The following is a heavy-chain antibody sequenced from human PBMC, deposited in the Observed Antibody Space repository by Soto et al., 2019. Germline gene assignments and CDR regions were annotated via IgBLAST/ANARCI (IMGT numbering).Heavy chain of an antibody. Sequence: GEALQISCKGSGYSFTSYWIDWVRQMPWKGLEWMGIIYPGDSETRYSPSFQGQVTISADKSISTAYLQWSSLKASDTAMYYCATLVHGVYPGTDYFGMDVCGQGSTVTF. CDR3: ATLVHGVYPGTDYFGMDV. D-gene: IGHD2-8*01. J-gene: IGHJ6*02. CDR1: GYSFTSYW. V-gene: IGHV5-51*01. CDR2: IYPGDSET.